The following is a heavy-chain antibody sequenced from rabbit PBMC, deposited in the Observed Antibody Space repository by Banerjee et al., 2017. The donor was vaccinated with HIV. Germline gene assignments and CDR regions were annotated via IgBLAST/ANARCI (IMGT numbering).Heavy chain of an antibody. CDR2: IYVGSGSA. D-gene: IGHD8-1*01. CDR3: ARYDDSSYYYGMDL. CDR1: GFSFSSSYW. J-gene: IGHJ6*01. V-gene: IGHV1S45*01. Sequence: QEQLVESGGGLVQPEGSLTLTCTASGFSFSSSYWICWVRQAPGKGLEWIGCIYVGSGSAYYASWVKGRFTISKTSSTTVTLQMTSLTAADTATYLCARYDDSSYYYGMDLWGPGTLVTVS.